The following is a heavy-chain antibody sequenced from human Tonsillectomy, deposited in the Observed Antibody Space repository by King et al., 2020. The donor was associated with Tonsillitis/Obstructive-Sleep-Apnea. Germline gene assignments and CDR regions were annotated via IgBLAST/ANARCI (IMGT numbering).Heavy chain of an antibody. CDR2: ISSGGSR. Sequence: VQLVESGGGLIQPGGSLRLSCAASGFTVSSNYMSWVRQAPGQGLEWVSVISSGGSRYYADSVKGRFTISRDNSKNTVYLQMNSLRAEDTAVYYCARTRGYSSDAFDYWGQGTLVTVSS. CDR3: ARTRGYSSDAFDY. CDR1: GFTVSSNY. V-gene: IGHV3-53*01. D-gene: IGHD3-3*01. J-gene: IGHJ4*02.